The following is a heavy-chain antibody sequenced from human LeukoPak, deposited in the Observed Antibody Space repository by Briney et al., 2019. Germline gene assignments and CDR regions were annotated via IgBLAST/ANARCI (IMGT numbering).Heavy chain of an antibody. D-gene: IGHD3-16*02. CDR3: ARGVERMITFGGVIVKSFDY. V-gene: IGHV1-18*01. CDR1: GYTFTSYG. Sequence: ASVKVSCKASGYTFTSYGISWVRRAPGQGLEWMGWISAYNGNTNYAQKLQGRVTMTTDTSTSTAYMELRSLRSDDTAVYYCARGVERMITFGGVIVKSFDYWGQGTLVTVSS. CDR2: ISAYNGNT. J-gene: IGHJ4*02.